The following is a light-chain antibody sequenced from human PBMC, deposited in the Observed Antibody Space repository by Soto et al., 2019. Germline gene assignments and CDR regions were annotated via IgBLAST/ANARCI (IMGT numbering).Light chain of an antibody. J-gene: IGKJ2*01. Sequence: EIVVTQSPCTLSLSPGERATLSCRASQTVSSRYLAWYQQKPGQAPRLLMYGASNRATGIPDRFSGSGYGTDFTLTISRLEPEDFAVYFCQQYGRSPPFTFGQGTKVEIK. V-gene: IGKV3-20*01. CDR3: QQYGRSPPFT. CDR2: GAS. CDR1: QTVSSRY.